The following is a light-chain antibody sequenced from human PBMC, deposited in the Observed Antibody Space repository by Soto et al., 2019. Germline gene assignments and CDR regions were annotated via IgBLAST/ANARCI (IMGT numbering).Light chain of an antibody. V-gene: IGLV2-14*01. Sequence: QSALTQPASVSVSPGQSITMSCTGTSSDVGGYNYVSWYQQHPGKAPKLMIYEVSNRPSGVSNRFSGSKSGNTASLTISGLQAEDEADYYCSSYTSSSTLEVFGTGTKVTVL. CDR2: EVS. CDR1: SSDVGGYNY. CDR3: SSYTSSSTLEV. J-gene: IGLJ1*01.